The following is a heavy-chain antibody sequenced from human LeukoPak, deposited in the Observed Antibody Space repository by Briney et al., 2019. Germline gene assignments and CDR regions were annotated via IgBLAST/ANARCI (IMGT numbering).Heavy chain of an antibody. Sequence: PGGSLRLSCAASGFTFEDYAMHWVRQAPGKGLEWVSLISWDGGSTYYADSVKGRFTISRDNTKNSLYLQMNSLRAEDTAVYDCAKDSIPGNYGSGGAFDIWGQGTMVTVSS. CDR2: ISWDGGST. D-gene: IGHD2-15*01. V-gene: IGHV3-43D*04. CDR1: GFTFEDYA. CDR3: AKDSIPGNYGSGGAFDI. J-gene: IGHJ3*02.